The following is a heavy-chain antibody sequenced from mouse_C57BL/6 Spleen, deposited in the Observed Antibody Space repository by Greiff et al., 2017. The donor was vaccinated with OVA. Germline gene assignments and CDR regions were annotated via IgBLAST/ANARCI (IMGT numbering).Heavy chain of an antibody. V-gene: IGHV1-55*01. J-gene: IGHJ1*03. D-gene: IGHD4-1*01. Sequence: VQLQQPGAELVKPGASVKMSCKASGYTFTSYWITWVKQRPGQGLEWIGDIYPGSGSTNYNEKFKSKATLTVDTSSSTAYMQLSSLTSEDSAVYDCASQPNWDVGYFDVWGTGTTVTVSS. CDR3: ASQPNWDVGYFDV. CDR1: GYTFTSYW. CDR2: IYPGSGST.